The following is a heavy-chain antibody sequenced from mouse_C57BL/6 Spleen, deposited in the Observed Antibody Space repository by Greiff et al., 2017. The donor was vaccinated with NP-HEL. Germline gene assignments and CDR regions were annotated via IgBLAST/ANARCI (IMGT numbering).Heavy chain of an antibody. V-gene: IGHV3-1*01. Sequence: EVKVEESGPGMVKPSQSLSLTCTVTGYSITSGYDWHWIRHFPGNKLEWMGYISYSGSTNYNPSLKSRISITHDTSKNHFFLKLNSVTTEDTATYYCARAPYGNYYFDVWGTGTTVTVSS. CDR1: GYSITSGYD. CDR3: ARAPYGNYYFDV. CDR2: ISYSGST. D-gene: IGHD2-1*01. J-gene: IGHJ1*03.